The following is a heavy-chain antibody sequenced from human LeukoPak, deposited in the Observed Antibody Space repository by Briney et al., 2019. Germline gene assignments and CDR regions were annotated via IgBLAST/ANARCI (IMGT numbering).Heavy chain of an antibody. CDR2: ISDDGGYK. J-gene: IGHJ4*02. CDR1: GFTFSRYG. V-gene: IGHV3-30*03. CDR3: ARGLAGED. D-gene: IGHD6-19*01. Sequence: TGGSLRLSCAASGFTFSRYGMNWVRQAPGKGLEWVAAISDDGGYKSYADSVKGRFTISRDNSKNTLYLQMNSLRGEDTAVYYCARGLAGEDWGQGTLVTVSS.